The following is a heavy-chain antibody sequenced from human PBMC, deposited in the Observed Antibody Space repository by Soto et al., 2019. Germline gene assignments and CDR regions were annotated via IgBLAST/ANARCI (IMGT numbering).Heavy chain of an antibody. J-gene: IGHJ5*02. V-gene: IGHV4-59*01. Sequence: SETLSLTCTVSGGSISSYYWSWIRQPPGKGLEWIGYIYYSGSTNYNPSLKSRVTISVDTSKNQFSLKLSSVTAADTAGYYGARGNSSWINWSAPGGKGTLVTVSS. CDR2: IYYSGST. CDR1: GGSISSYY. CDR3: ARGNSSWINWSAP. D-gene: IGHD6-13*01.